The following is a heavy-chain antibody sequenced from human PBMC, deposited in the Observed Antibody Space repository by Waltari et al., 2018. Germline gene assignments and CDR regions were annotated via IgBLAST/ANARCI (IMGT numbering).Heavy chain of an antibody. Sequence: EVQLVESGGGLVKPGGSLRLSCAASGFTIRDFGMSWVRQAPGKGLEWVSATTKGNSHLYYADSGRGRFTVSIDNAKNSLYLQMNNLRAEDTAVYYCARALTTPNDYWGQGTLVTVSS. CDR2: TTKGNSHL. CDR1: GFTIRDFG. J-gene: IGHJ4*02. CDR3: ARALTTPNDY. V-gene: IGHV3-21*03. D-gene: IGHD4-17*01.